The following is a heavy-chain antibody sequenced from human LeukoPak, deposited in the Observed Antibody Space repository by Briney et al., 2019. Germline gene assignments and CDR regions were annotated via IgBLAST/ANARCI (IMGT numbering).Heavy chain of an antibody. J-gene: IGHJ3*02. V-gene: IGHV3-23*01. CDR1: GLTFSSYA. Sequence: GGSLRLSCAASGLTFSSYAMSWVPQAPGKGLEGVSAIGGSGGSTYYADSVKGRFTISRESSKIRLHLQMNVLSSEATAVSCCDKFNTVLSSDIRAFDIWGQGTMVTVSS. D-gene: IGHD4-11*01. CDR2: IGGSGGST. CDR3: DKFNTVLSSDIRAFDI.